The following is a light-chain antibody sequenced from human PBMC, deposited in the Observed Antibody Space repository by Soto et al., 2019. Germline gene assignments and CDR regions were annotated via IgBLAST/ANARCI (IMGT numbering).Light chain of an antibody. J-gene: IGLJ3*02. CDR3: GTWETGLSAVV. CDR1: SSNIGNNY. Sequence: QSLLTQPPSVSAAPGQKVTISCSGSSSNIGNNYVSWYQAVPGTAPKLLIYDNDKRPSGIPARFSGSKSGTSATLGITGLQTGDEADYYCGTWETGLSAVVFGGGTKLTVL. CDR2: DND. V-gene: IGLV1-51*01.